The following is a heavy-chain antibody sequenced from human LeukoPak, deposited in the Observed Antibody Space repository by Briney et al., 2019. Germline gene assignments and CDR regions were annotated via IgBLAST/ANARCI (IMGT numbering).Heavy chain of an antibody. J-gene: IGHJ6*02. D-gene: IGHD1-20*01. CDR1: GFTFSSYA. Sequence: GGSLRLSCAASGFTFSSYAMSWVRQASGKGLEWVSAISGSGGSTYYADSVKGRFTISRDNSKNTLYLQMNSLRAEDTAVYYCAKDGGLTDYYYGMDVWGQGTTVTVSS. V-gene: IGHV3-23*01. CDR3: AKDGGLTDYYYGMDV. CDR2: ISGSGGST.